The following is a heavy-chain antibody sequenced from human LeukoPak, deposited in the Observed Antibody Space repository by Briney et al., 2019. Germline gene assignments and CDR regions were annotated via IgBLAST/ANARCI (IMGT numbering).Heavy chain of an antibody. J-gene: IGHJ6*03. CDR1: GYTLTELS. Sequence: ASVKVSCKVSGYTLTELSMHWVRQAPGKGLEWMGGFDSEDGETIYAQKFQGRVTMTEDTSTDTAYMELSSLRSEDTAVYYCARDSGYAMDYYYMDVWGKGTTVTISS. V-gene: IGHV1-24*01. CDR3: ARDSGYAMDYYYMDV. CDR2: FDSEDGET. D-gene: IGHD5-12*01.